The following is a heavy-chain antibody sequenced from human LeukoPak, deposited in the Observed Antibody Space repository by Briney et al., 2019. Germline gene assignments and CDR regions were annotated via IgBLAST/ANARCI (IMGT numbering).Heavy chain of an antibody. V-gene: IGHV4-34*01. CDR3: ARAGIVLMVYASYGGNSGWFDP. Sequence: SETLSLTCTVSGGSISTYDWSWIRQPPGKGLEWIGEINHSGSTNYNPSLKSRVTISVDTSKNQFSLKLSSVTAADTAVYYCARAGIVLMVYASYGGNSGWFDPWGQGTLVTVSS. CDR1: GGSISTYD. J-gene: IGHJ5*02. CDR2: INHSGST. D-gene: IGHD2-8*01.